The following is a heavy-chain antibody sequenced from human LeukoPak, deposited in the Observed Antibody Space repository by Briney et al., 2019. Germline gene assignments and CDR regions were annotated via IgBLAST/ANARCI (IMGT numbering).Heavy chain of an antibody. D-gene: IGHD5-18*01. CDR2: IFYGGRT. J-gene: IGHJ4*02. CDR3: ARPLVGTARID. Sequence: SETLSLTCTVSGDSMSSSTYCWAWIRPPPGKGLEWIGSIFYGGRTYYNPSLKSRVTISTDTSKNQFSLKLTSVTAADTAVYYCARPLVGTARIDWGQGTLVTVSS. CDR1: GDSMSSSTYC. V-gene: IGHV4-39*01.